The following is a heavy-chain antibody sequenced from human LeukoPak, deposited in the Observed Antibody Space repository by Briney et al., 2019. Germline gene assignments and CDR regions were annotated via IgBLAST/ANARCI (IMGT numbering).Heavy chain of an antibody. Sequence: SETLSLTCAVYGGSFSGYYWSWIRQPPGKGLEWIGEINHSGSTNYNPSLKSRVTISVDTSKIQFSLKLSSVTAADTAVYYCASSRGEVVVPAALDYWGQGTLVTVSS. D-gene: IGHD2-2*01. V-gene: IGHV4-34*01. J-gene: IGHJ4*02. CDR3: ASSRGEVVVPAALDY. CDR1: GGSFSGYY. CDR2: INHSGST.